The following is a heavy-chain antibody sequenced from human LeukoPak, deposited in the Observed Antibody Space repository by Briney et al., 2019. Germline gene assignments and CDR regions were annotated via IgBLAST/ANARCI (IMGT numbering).Heavy chain of an antibody. D-gene: IGHD2-15*01. CDR2: INPNTGAT. CDR3: ASVGVVADYGLDV. CDR1: AYTLTSHY. Sequence: ASVKDSCKASAYTLTSHYLHCVRQPPAQGLEWMGWINPNTGATTYAQRFQGRVTLTRDTSISTAYVDLSRLRPDDTAMYYCASVGVVADYGLDVWGDGTTVTVSS. V-gene: IGHV1-2*02. J-gene: IGHJ6*04.